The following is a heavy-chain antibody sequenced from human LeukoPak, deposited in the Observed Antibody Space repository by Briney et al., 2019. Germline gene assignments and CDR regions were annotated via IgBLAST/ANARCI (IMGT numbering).Heavy chain of an antibody. Sequence: KSSETLSLTCVVSGGSISSSNWWSWVRQPPGKGLEWIGEIYHSGSTNYNPSLKSRVTISVDKSKNQFSLKLSSVTAADTAVYYCARDPHYDHLYGMDVWGQGTTVIVSS. J-gene: IGHJ6*02. CDR3: ARDPHYDHLYGMDV. CDR1: GGSISSSNW. CDR2: IYHSGST. V-gene: IGHV4-4*02. D-gene: IGHD5-12*01.